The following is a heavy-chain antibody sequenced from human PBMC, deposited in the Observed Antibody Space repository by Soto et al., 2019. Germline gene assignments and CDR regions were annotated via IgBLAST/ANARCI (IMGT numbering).Heavy chain of an antibody. CDR3: ARELRTATSYRWGTCDL. Sequence: QVQLVESGGGVVQPGRSLRLSCAAAGFTLSRYDMHWVRQAPGKGLEWVPVIWDDGSNKYYAESVKGRFAMSGDNSKNTLYLQMNSLRAEDTAAYYGARELRTATSYRWGTCDLWGQGTMVTVSS. J-gene: IGHJ3*01. CDR1: GFTLSRYD. D-gene: IGHD4-17*01. V-gene: IGHV3-33*01. CDR2: IWDDGSNK.